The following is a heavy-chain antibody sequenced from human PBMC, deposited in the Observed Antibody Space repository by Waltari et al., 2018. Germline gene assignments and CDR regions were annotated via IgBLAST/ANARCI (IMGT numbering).Heavy chain of an antibody. CDR3: ARDRGRGLYLDS. CDR2: VRGSGKT. CDR1: ADSMSVTYW. Sequence: LCPGLVEPSKTLSPLCAVSADSMSVTYWWSWVRQAPGKGLEWIGQVRGSGKTNYNPSFASRVTVSVDTSTAQFSLKVTSATAAGSAVYYCARDRGRGLYLDSWGQGILVTVSP. D-gene: IGHD2-15*01. J-gene: IGHJ4*02. V-gene: IGHV4-4*02.